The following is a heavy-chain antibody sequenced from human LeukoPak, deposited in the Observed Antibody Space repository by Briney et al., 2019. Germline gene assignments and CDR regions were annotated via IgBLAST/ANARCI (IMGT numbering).Heavy chain of an antibody. D-gene: IGHD6-13*01. CDR3: ARGLAAAGTEYFQH. J-gene: IGHJ1*01. CDR2: INPNSGGT. Sequence: ASVKVSCKASGYTFTGYYMHWVRQAPGQGLEWMGWINPNSGGTNYAQRFQGWVTMTRDTSISTAYMELSRLRSDDTAVYYCARGLAAAGTEYFQHWGQGTLVTVSS. V-gene: IGHV1-2*04. CDR1: GYTFTGYY.